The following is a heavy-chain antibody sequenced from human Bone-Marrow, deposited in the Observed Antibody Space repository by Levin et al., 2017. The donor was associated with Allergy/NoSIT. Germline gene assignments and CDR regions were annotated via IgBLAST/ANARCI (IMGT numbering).Heavy chain of an antibody. J-gene: IGHJ4*02. CDR2: ISHDGTKK. V-gene: IGHV3-30*03. CDR1: GFTFSNYI. CDR3: ARGWAWIDYFDY. D-gene: IGHD5-12*01. Sequence: GGSLRLSCAASGFTFSNYIMHWVRQAPGKGLEWVAVISHDGTKKYYAASVEGRVTVSSDSSNNTLYLEMNSLRVEDAAVYFCARGWAWIDYFDYWGLGTMVTVSS.